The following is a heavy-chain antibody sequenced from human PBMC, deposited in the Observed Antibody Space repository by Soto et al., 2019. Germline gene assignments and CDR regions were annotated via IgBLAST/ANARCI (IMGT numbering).Heavy chain of an antibody. D-gene: IGHD2-15*01. CDR1: GFTFSNYD. CDR3: ARGRLISLYYFDY. CDR2: IGTAGDT. V-gene: IGHV3-13*01. Sequence: EVQLVESGGGLVQPGGSLRLSCAASGFTFSNYDMHCVRQVTGNGLEWVSTIGTAGDTYYPGSVKGRFTISRENAKNSLYLQMNSLRAEDTAVYYCARGRLISLYYFDYWGQGTRVTVSS. J-gene: IGHJ4*02.